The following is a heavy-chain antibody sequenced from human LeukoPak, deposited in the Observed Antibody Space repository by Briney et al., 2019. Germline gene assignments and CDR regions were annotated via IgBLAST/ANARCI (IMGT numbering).Heavy chain of an antibody. D-gene: IGHD2-21*02. CDR1: GFTFSSYG. CDR2: ISGSGGST. J-gene: IGHJ4*02. V-gene: IGHV3-23*01. Sequence: GGSLRLSCAASGFTFSSYGMSWVRQAPGKGLEWVSAISGSGGSTYYADSVKGRFTISRDNSKNTLYLQMNSLRAEDTAVYYCARDGSRGNLVTAPDFWGQGTLVTVSS. CDR3: ARDGSRGNLVTAPDF.